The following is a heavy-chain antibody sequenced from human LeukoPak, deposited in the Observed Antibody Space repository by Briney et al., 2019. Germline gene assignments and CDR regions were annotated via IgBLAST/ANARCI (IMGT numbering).Heavy chain of an antibody. CDR1: GFTFSSYS. V-gene: IGHV3-21*01. CDR3: ARDQSSVAGTTYNWFDP. J-gene: IGHJ5*02. Sequence: RGSLRLSCAASGFTFSSYSMNWIRQAPGKGLEWVSSISGSSSYIYYADSVKGRFTISRANAKNSLYLQMNSLRAEDTAVYYCARDQSSVAGTTYNWFDPWGQGTLVTVSS. D-gene: IGHD6-19*01. CDR2: ISGSSSYI.